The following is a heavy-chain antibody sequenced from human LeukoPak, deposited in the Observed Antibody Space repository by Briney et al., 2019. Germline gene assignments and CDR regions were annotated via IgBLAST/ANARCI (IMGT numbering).Heavy chain of an antibody. CDR2: LSSSGSTI. V-gene: IGHV3-48*03. Sequence: PGVSVSCNGAGYSFTCCSYDMNWVRKGPGMGLMGVSYLSSSGSTIDYAVSGKGRFTITRDNAKNSLYLQVNSLRAEDTAVYYCARELATAWFDPWGQGTLVTVSS. CDR3: ARELATAWFDP. CDR1: SFTCCSYD. J-gene: IGHJ5*02. D-gene: IGHD5-12*01.